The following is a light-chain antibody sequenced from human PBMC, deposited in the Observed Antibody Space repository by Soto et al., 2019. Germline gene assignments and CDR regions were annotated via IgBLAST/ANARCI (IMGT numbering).Light chain of an antibody. CDR2: LNSDGSH. CDR3: QTWSTGIRV. V-gene: IGLV4-69*01. CDR1: SGHSSYA. J-gene: IGLJ3*02. Sequence: QPVLTQSPSASASLGASVKLTCTLSSGHSSYAIAWHQQQPEKGPRHLMKLNSDGSHSKGDGIPDRFSGSSSGTERYLTISSLQSEDEADYYCQTWSTGIRVFGGGTKLTVL.